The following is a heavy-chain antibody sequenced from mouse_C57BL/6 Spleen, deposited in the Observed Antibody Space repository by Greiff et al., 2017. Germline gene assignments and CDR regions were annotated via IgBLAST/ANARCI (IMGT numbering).Heavy chain of an antibody. CDR1: GFSLTSYG. J-gene: IGHJ1*03. D-gene: IGHD1-1*01. Sequence: VKLMESGPGLVQPSQSLSITCTVSGFSLTSYGVHWVRQSPGKGLEWLGVIWSGGSTDYNAAFISRLSISKDNSKSQVFFKMNSLQADDTAIYYCARMTTVVAHWYFDVWGTGTTVTVSS. CDR2: IWSGGST. V-gene: IGHV2-2*01. CDR3: ARMTTVVAHWYFDV.